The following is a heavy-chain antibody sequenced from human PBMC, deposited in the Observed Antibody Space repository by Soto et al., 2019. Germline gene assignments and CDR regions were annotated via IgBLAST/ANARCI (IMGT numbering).Heavy chain of an antibody. D-gene: IGHD5-18*01. Sequence: GASVKVSCKASGGTFTNYGFSWVRQAPGQGVEWMGGILPIFGTPNYAQKFQGRVTITADESTSTAYMELSSLKSADTAVYYCARGTAMVTTSQDDFYYGMDVWGQGTTVTVSS. CDR2: ILPIFGTP. CDR3: ARGTAMVTTSQDDFYYGMDV. V-gene: IGHV1-69*13. J-gene: IGHJ6*02. CDR1: GGTFTNYG.